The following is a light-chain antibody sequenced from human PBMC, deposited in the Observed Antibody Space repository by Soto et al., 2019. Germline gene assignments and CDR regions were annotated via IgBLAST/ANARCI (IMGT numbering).Light chain of an antibody. Sequence: DIQMTQSPSSLSASVGDRVTITCQASQYISNYLNWYQQKTGKAPKLLIYDASNLETGVPSRFSGSGSGTDFTFTISRLQPEDIAQYYCQQYANPPLTFGGGTKVEI. V-gene: IGKV1-33*01. CDR2: DAS. CDR3: QQYANPPLT. CDR1: QYISNY. J-gene: IGKJ4*01.